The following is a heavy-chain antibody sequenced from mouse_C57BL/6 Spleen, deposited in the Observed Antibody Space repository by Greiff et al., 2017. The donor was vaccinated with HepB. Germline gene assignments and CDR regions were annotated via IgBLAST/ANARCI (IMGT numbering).Heavy chain of an antibody. CDR2: INPSNGGT. J-gene: IGHJ3*01. D-gene: IGHD1-1*01. CDR3: ARDGTTVVEGAWFAY. V-gene: IGHV1-53*01. CDR1: GYTFISYW. Sequence: QVQLQQPGTELVKPGASVKLSCKASGYTFISYWMHWVKQRPGQGLEWIGNINPSNGGTNYNEKFKSKATLTVDKSSSTAYMQLSSLTSEDSAVYYCARDGTTVVEGAWFAYWGQGTLVTVSA.